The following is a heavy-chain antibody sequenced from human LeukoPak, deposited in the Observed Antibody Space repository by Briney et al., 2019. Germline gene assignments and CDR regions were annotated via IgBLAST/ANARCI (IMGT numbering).Heavy chain of an antibody. V-gene: IGHV3-30*18. CDR2: ISYDGSNK. CDR1: GFTFSSYG. D-gene: IGHD1-1*01. CDR3: AKDPTGGDY. J-gene: IGHJ4*02. Sequence: GGSLRLSCAASGFTFSSYGMHWVRQAPGKGLEGVAVISYDGSNKYYADSVKGRFTISRDNSKNTLYLQMNSLRAEDTAVYYCAKDPTGGDYWGQGTLVTVSS.